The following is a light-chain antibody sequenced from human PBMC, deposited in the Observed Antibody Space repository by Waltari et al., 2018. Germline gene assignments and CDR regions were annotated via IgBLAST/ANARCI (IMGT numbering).Light chain of an antibody. CDR3: QQSYSIPIG. Sequence: DIQMTQSPSSLSASVGDRVTITCRASQSISNFLNWYQQKPGNAPKLLISATSTLQTGVPSRFSGSGSGTDFSLNISSLQPEDFATYYCQQSYSIPIGFGPGTEVEIK. CDR1: QSISNF. CDR2: ATS. J-gene: IGKJ3*01. V-gene: IGKV1-39*01.